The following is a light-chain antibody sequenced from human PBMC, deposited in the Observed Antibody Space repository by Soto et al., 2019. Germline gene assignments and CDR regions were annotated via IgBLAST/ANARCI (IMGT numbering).Light chain of an antibody. J-gene: IGKJ1*01. CDR3: QQTYGTFWT. CDR2: AAS. V-gene: IGKV1-39*01. Sequence: TQSPGTLSLSPGERATLSCRASQSVSSSYLAWYQQKPGKAPNLLIYAASSLQSGVPSRFRGSGSGTDFTLTISSLQPEDFATYYCQQTYGTFWTFGQGTKVEIK. CDR1: QSVSSSY.